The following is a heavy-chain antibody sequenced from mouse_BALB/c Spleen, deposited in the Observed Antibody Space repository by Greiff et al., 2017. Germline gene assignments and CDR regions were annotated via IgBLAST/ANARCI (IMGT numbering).Heavy chain of an antibody. Sequence: QVHVKQSGAELVRPGTSVKVSCKASGYAFTNYLIEWVKQRPGQGLEWIGVINPGSGGTNYNEKFKGKATLTADKSSSTAYMQLSSLTSDDSAVYVCARPITTATFAMDYWGQGTSVTVSS. V-gene: IGHV1-54*03. J-gene: IGHJ4*01. D-gene: IGHD1-2*01. CDR3: ARPITTATFAMDY. CDR2: INPGSGGT. CDR1: GYAFTNYL.